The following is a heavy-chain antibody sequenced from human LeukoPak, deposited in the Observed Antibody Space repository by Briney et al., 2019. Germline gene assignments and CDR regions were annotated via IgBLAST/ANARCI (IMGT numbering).Heavy chain of an antibody. CDR3: ARHEGGYVDY. D-gene: IGHD2-15*01. J-gene: IGHJ4*02. Sequence: SETQSLTCTVSGGSISSYYWSWIRQPPGKGLEWIGYIYYSGSTNYNPSLKSRVTISVDTSKNQFSLKLSSVTAADTAVYYCARHEGGYVDYWGQGTLVTVSS. V-gene: IGHV4-59*08. CDR2: IYYSGST. CDR1: GGSISSYY.